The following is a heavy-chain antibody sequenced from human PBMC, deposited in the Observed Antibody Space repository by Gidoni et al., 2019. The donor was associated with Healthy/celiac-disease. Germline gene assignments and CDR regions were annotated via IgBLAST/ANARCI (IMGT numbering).Heavy chain of an antibody. CDR2: IYTSGST. V-gene: IGHV4-61*02. CDR3: ARDIRLAAAGTDNWFDP. D-gene: IGHD6-13*01. J-gene: IGHJ5*02. CDR1: GGSISSGSYY. Sequence: QVQLQESGPGLVKPSQTLSLTCTVSGGSISSGSYYWSWIRQPAGKGLEWIGRIYTSGSTNYNPSLKSRVTISVDTSKNQFSLKLSSVTAADTAVYYCARDIRLAAAGTDNWFDPWGQGTLVTVSS.